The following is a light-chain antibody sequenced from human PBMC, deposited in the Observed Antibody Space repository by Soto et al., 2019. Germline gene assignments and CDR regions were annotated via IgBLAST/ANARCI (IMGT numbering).Light chain of an antibody. Sequence: QSALTQPASVSGSPGQSITISCTGTSSDVGGYDYVSWYQQHPGKAPKLLIYDVSNRPSGVSTRFSGSKSGNTASLTISGLQAEDEGDYYCTSYKARRLYVFGSGTKVTVL. J-gene: IGLJ1*01. V-gene: IGLV2-14*03. CDR3: TSYKARRLYV. CDR2: DVS. CDR1: SSDVGGYDY.